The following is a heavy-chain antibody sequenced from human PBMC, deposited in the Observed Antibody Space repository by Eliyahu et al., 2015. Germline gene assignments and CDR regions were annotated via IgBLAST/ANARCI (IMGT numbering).Heavy chain of an antibody. CDR3: ARANYYDSSGYYIYYYGMDV. V-gene: IGHV4-59*01. CDR2: IXDSGST. D-gene: IGHD3-22*01. Sequence: QLQLQESGPGLVKPSETLSLXXTVSGGSXSSYYXTXXRQPPGKGLXWIGYIXDSGSTDSNPSLKSRVTISVDTSKNQFSLNLRSVTAADTAVYYCARANYYDSSGYYIYYYGMDVWGQGTTVTVSS. CDR1: GGSXSSYY. J-gene: IGHJ6*02.